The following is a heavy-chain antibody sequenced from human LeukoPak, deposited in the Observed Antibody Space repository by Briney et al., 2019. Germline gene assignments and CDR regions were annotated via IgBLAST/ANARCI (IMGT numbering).Heavy chain of an antibody. D-gene: IGHD4-23*01. Sequence: SETLSLTCTVSGGSISSYYWSWIRQPPGKGLEWIGYIYYSGSTNYNPSLKSRVTISVDTSKNQFSLKLSSVSAADTAVYYCARVQAYGGKGYFDYWGQGTLVTVSS. CDR2: IYYSGST. CDR1: GGSISSYY. CDR3: ARVQAYGGKGYFDY. J-gene: IGHJ4*02. V-gene: IGHV4-59*01.